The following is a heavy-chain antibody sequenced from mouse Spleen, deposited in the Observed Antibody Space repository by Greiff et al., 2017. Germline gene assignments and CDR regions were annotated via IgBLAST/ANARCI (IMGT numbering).Heavy chain of an antibody. CDR3: ARLDGYRSYYAMDY. V-gene: IGHV1S137*01. Sequence: QVQLQQSGAELVRPGVSVKISCKGSGYTFTDYAMHWVKQSHAKSLEWIGVISTYYGDASYNQKFKGKATMTVDKSSSTAYMELARLTSEDSAIYYCARLDGYRSYYAMDYWGQGTSVTVSS. D-gene: IGHD2-3*01. CDR1: GYTFTDYA. J-gene: IGHJ4*01. CDR2: ISTYYGDA.